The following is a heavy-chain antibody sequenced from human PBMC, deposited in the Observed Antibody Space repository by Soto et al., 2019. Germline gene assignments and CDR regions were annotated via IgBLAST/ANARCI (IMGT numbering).Heavy chain of an antibody. CDR1: GGSISSGGYY. J-gene: IGHJ5*02. D-gene: IGHD2-21*01. Sequence: QVQLQESGPGLVKPSQTLSLTCTVSGGSISSGGYYWSWIRQHPGKGLEWIGYIYYSGSTYYNPSLKSXXTXSXXTSKNQFYLKLSSVTAADTAVYYCARVGDRNWFDPWGQGTLVTVSS. CDR3: ARVGDRNWFDP. V-gene: IGHV4-31*03. CDR2: IYYSGST.